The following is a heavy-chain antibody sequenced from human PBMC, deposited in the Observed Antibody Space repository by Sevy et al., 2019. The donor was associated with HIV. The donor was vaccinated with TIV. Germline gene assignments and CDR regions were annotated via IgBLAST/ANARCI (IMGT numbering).Heavy chain of an antibody. D-gene: IGHD4-17*01. CDR3: ARDAYDYGDYGVGEGYYYMDV. Sequence: ASVKVSCKASGYTFTSYYMHWVRQAPGQGLEWMGIINRSGGSTSYAQKFQGRVTMTRDTSTSTVYMELSSLRSEDTAVYYCARDAYDYGDYGVGEGYYYMDVWSKGTTVTVSS. V-gene: IGHV1-46*01. CDR2: INRSGGST. J-gene: IGHJ6*03. CDR1: GYTFTSYY.